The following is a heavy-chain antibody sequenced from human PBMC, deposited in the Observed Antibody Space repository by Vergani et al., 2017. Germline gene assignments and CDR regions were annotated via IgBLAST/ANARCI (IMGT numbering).Heavy chain of an antibody. D-gene: IGHD2-2*01. CDR2: IIPIFGTA. J-gene: IGHJ5*02. Sequence: VQLVESGAEVKKPGSSVKVSCKASGGTFSSYAISWVRQAPGQGLEWMGGIIPIFGTANYAQKFQGRVTITADESTSTAYMELSSLRSEDTAVYYCARAQGYCSSTSCYRRRFDPWGQGTLVTVSS. CDR3: ARAQGYCSSTSCYRRRFDP. V-gene: IGHV1-69*01. CDR1: GGTFSSYA.